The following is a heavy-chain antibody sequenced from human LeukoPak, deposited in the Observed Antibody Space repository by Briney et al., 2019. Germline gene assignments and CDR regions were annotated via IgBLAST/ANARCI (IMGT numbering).Heavy chain of an antibody. Sequence: SETLSLTCTVSGGSISSSYYYWGWIRQPPGKGLEWIGSISYSGSTYYNSSLKSRVTISVDTSKNQFSLKLSSVTAADTAVYYCARQTRTTIFEMVTLDGFNKWGQGTMVTVSS. D-gene: IGHD3-3*01. CDR1: GGSISSSYYY. CDR2: ISYSGST. J-gene: IGHJ3*02. V-gene: IGHV4-39*01. CDR3: ARQTRTTIFEMVTLDGFNK.